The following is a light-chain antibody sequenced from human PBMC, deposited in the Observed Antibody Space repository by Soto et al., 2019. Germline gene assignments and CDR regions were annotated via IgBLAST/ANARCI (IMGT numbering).Light chain of an antibody. CDR3: QQYATSPGT. CDR1: QSVSNSY. J-gene: IGKJ1*01. Sequence: EIVLTQSPSTLSLSPGERANLSCRASQSVSNSYIAWYQQKPGQAPSLLIFGASSRATGIPDRFSGSGSGTDFTLTISGLEPEDFAVYYCQQYATSPGTFGQGTKVDIK. V-gene: IGKV3-20*01. CDR2: GAS.